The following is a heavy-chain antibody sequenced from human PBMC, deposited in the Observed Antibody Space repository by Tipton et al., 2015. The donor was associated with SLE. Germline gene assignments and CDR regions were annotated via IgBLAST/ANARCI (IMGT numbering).Heavy chain of an antibody. J-gene: IGHJ6*02. CDR3: AKDTAYCNGNSYYGMDV. CDR1: GFTFSGSG. D-gene: IGHD2/OR15-2a*01. Sequence: SLRLSCAASGFTFSGSGMHWVRQGPGKGLEWVATISCDTNNKYYADSVKGRFSISRDNSKNTLYLQMNSLRAEDTAVYYCAKDTAYCNGNSYYGMDVWGQGTTVTVSS. V-gene: IGHV3-30*18. CDR2: ISCDTNNK.